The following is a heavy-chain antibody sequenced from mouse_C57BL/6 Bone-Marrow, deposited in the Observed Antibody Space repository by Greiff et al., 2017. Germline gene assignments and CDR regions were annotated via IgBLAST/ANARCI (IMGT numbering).Heavy chain of an antibody. CDR3: ARQYYYGSSNYFDY. Sequence: VQLQQPGAELVMPGASVKLSCKASGYTFTSYWMHWVKQRPGQGLEWIGEIDPSDSYTNYNQKFKGKSTLTVDKSSSTAYMQLSSLTSEDSAVYYWARQYYYGSSNYFDYWGQGTTLTVSS. V-gene: IGHV1-69*01. D-gene: IGHD1-1*01. CDR1: GYTFTSYW. J-gene: IGHJ2*01. CDR2: IDPSDSYT.